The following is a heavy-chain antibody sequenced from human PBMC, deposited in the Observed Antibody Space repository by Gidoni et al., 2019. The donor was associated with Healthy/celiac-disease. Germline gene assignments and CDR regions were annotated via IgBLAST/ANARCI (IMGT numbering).Heavy chain of an antibody. J-gene: IGHJ3*02. CDR3: AKVETYDYVWGSYRSDAFDI. V-gene: IGHV3-23*01. CDR2: ISGSGGST. CDR1: GFTFRRYA. Sequence: EVQLLESGGGLVQPGGSLRLSCAASGFTFRRYALSWVRQAPGKGLEWVSAISGSGGSTYYADSVKGRFTISRDNSKNTLYLQMNSLRAEDTAVYYCAKVETYDYVWGSYRSDAFDIWGQGTMVTVSS. D-gene: IGHD3-16*02.